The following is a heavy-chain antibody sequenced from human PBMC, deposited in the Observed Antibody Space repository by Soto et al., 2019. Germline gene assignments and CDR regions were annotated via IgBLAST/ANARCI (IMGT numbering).Heavy chain of an antibody. CDR3: AKVRGGYCSSTSCHFDY. Sequence: VQLLESGGGLVQPGGSLRLSCAASGFTFSSYAMSWVRQAPGKGLEWVSAISGSGGSTYYADSVKGRFTISRDNSKNTLYLQMNSLRAEDTAVYYCAKVRGGYCSSTSCHFDYWGQGTLVTVSS. J-gene: IGHJ4*02. CDR2: ISGSGGST. CDR1: GFTFSSYA. D-gene: IGHD2-2*01. V-gene: IGHV3-23*01.